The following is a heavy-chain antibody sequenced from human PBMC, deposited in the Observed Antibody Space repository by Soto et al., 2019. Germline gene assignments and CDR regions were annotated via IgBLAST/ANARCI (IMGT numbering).Heavy chain of an antibody. Sequence: PGGSLRLSCAASGFTFSSYAMSWVRQAPGKGLEWVSTISGSGGSTYYAESVKGRFTISRDNSKNTLYLQMNSLRAEDTAVYYCAKDSSYSGSYYVSWGQGTLVTVSS. V-gene: IGHV3-23*01. D-gene: IGHD1-26*01. CDR2: ISGSGGST. CDR1: GFTFSSYA. J-gene: IGHJ5*02. CDR3: AKDSSYSGSYYVS.